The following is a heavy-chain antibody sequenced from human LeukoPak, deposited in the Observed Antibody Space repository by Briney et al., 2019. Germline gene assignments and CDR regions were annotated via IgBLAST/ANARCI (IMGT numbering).Heavy chain of an antibody. J-gene: IGHJ5*02. CDR3: ALIAAAGYFDP. V-gene: IGHV1-18*04. D-gene: IGHD6-13*01. CDR2: ISAYNGNT. CDR1: GYTFTIYG. Sequence: ASVKVSFTASGYTFTIYGISWVRQAPGQGGEGMGWISAYNGNTNYAQKLQGRVTITTDTSTSTAYMELRSLRSDDTAVYYCALIAAAGYFDPWRQGTLVTVSS.